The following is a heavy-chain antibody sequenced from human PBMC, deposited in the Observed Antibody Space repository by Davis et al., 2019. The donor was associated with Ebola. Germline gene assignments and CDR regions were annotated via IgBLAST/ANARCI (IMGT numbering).Heavy chain of an antibody. D-gene: IGHD2-2*02. CDR1: GGTFSSYA. Sequence: SVKVSCKASGGTFSSYAISWVRQAPGQGLEWMGGIIPIFGTANYAQKFQGRVTITADESTSTAYMELSSLRSEDTAVYYCARGGYCSSTSCYTDAYWYFDLWGRGTLVTVSS. CDR3: ARGGYCSSTSCYTDAYWYFDL. J-gene: IGHJ2*01. CDR2: IIPIFGTA. V-gene: IGHV1-69*13.